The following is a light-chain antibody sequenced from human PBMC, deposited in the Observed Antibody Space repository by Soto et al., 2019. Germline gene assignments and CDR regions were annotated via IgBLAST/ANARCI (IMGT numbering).Light chain of an antibody. J-gene: IGKJ3*01. CDR1: QNINTY. Sequence: DLQMTQSPYSLAAEVGDRFNSACRASQNINTYLNWYQQKQGKAPKXXIFDAASLQNGVPSRFSGGGSRTDFTLTITSLQPEDFATYYCQQTSSAPFTFGPGTKVDIK. CDR3: QQTSSAPFT. V-gene: IGKV1-39*01. CDR2: DAA.